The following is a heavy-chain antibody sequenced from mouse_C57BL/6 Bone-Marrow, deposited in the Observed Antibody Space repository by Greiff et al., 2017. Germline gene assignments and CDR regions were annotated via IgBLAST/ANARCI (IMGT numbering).Heavy chain of an antibody. CDR2: IYPGSGST. CDR1: GYTFTSYW. J-gene: IGHJ3*01. Sequence: VQLKESGAELVKPGASVKMSCKASGYTFTSYWITWVKQRPGQGLEWIGDIYPGSGSTNYNEKFKSKATLTVDTSSSTAYMQLSSLTSEDSAGYYCASTGTWFAYWGQGTLVTVSA. CDR3: ASTGTWFAY. D-gene: IGHD4-1*02. V-gene: IGHV1-55*01.